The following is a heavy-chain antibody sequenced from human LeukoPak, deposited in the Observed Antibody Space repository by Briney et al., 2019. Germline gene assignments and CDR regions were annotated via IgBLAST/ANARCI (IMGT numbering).Heavy chain of an antibody. CDR2: IYHSGST. V-gene: IGHV4-38-2*02. D-gene: IGHD3-10*01. CDR1: GYSISSGYY. CDR3: ARHHMVRGVIWWDFDY. J-gene: IGHJ4*02. Sequence: PSETLSLTCTVSGYSISSGYYWGWIRQPPGKGLEWIGSIYHSGSTYCNPSLKSRVTISVDTSKNQFSLKLSSVTAADTAVYHCARHHMVRGVIWWDFDYWGQGTLVTVSS.